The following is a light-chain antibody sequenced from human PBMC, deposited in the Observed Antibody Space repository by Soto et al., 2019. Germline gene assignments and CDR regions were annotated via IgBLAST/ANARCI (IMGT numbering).Light chain of an antibody. CDR2: EVN. CDR1: SNDVGAYNF. Sequence: QSALTQPPSASGSPGQSVTIPCTGTSNDVGAYNFVSWYQQHPGKAPKLVIYEVNQRPSGVPARFSGSKSGNTASLTVSGLQAEYEADYYCSSYAGTITVVGTGTKLTVL. V-gene: IGLV2-8*01. J-gene: IGLJ1*01. CDR3: SSYAGTITV.